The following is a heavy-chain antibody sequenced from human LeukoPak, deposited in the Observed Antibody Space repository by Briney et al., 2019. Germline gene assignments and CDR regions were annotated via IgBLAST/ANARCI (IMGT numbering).Heavy chain of an antibody. Sequence: TSETLSLTCTVSGGPTSSYYLVWIRQPPGKGLECIGRTYYSGSTNYNPSLKSRVTISVDTSKNQLSLRLSSVTAADTAVYYCARDDYYFMDVWGKGTTVTVSS. CDR1: GGPTSSYY. CDR2: TYYSGST. CDR3: ARDDYYFMDV. V-gene: IGHV4-59*01. D-gene: IGHD3-16*01. J-gene: IGHJ6*03.